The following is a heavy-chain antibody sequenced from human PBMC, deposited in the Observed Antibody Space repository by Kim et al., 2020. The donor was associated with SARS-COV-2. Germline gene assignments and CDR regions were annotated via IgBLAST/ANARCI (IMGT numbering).Heavy chain of an antibody. CDR3: ARWSLEQLWSIDY. Sequence: PASVSGRFTIARDRAKNSVYLQMGSLTAEDTAVYYGARWSLEQLWSIDYWGQGTLVTVSS. V-gene: IGHV3-21*01. J-gene: IGHJ4*02. D-gene: IGHD1-1*01.